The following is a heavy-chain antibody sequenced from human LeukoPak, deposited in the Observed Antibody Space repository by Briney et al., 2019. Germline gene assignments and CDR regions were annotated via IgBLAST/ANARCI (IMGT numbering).Heavy chain of an antibody. CDR2: IYYSGTT. J-gene: IGHJ6*03. CDR1: GGSISSSSYY. CDR3: ARVAYWELLWDCYYYMDV. Sequence: SETLSLTCTVSGGSISSSSYYWGWIRQPPGKGLEWIGSIYYSGTTYYNPSLKSRVTISVDTSKNQFSLKLSSVTAADTAVYYCARVAYWELLWDCYYYMDVWGKGTTVTVSS. V-gene: IGHV4-39*07. D-gene: IGHD1-26*01.